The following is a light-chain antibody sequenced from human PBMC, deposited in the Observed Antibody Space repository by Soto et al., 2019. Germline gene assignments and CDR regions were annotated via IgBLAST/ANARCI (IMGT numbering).Light chain of an antibody. J-gene: IGLJ2*01. CDR3: CSYATTTLL. V-gene: IGLV2-23*01. CDR2: EGT. CDR1: TTDLGSHNL. Sequence: QSALTQPASVSGSPGQSITISCSGATTDLGSHNLVSWYQQHPGKAPKLVIYEGTKRPSGVSTRFSGSKSGNTASLTISGLLPEDEADYHCCSYATTTLLFGGGTQLTVL.